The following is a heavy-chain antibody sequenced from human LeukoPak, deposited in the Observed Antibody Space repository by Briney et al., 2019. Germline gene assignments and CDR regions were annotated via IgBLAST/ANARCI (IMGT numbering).Heavy chain of an antibody. V-gene: IGHV5-51*01. Sequence: GESLKISCQTSGYSFSTYWVGWVRPVPGKGLEWMGIIWPTDSSPRYSPSFQGHVTISADTSIRTAYLQWSSLKASDTAMYYCATVNSAHRFFDYWGQGPLVTVSS. D-gene: IGHD1-26*01. CDR2: IWPTDSSP. J-gene: IGHJ4*02. CDR3: ATVNSAHRFFDY. CDR1: GYSFSTYW.